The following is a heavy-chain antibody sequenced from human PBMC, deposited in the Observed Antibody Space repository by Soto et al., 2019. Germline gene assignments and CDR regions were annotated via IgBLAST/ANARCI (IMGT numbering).Heavy chain of an antibody. J-gene: IGHJ4*02. CDR3: ARDDCSGGSCYSGDY. CDR1: GGSISSYY. D-gene: IGHD2-15*01. CDR2: IYTSGST. Sequence: PSETLSLTCTVSGGSISSYYWSWIRQPAGKGLEWIGRIYTSGSTNYNPSLKSRVTMSVDTSKNQFSLKLSSATAADTAVYYCARDDCSGGSCYSGDYWGQGTLVTVSS. V-gene: IGHV4-4*07.